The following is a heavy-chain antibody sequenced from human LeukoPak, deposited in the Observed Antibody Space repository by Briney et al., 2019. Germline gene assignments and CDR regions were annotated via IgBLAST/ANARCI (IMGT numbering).Heavy chain of an antibody. CDR1: GYTFAGSW. D-gene: IGHD3-16*01. CDR3: GTLGPGGSFAY. Sequence: GDSLKISCRASGYTFAGSWIGWVRQMSGRGLEWVGIIYPGDSETRYGPSFQGHVTISTDKTISTAYLQWSSLKTSDSAMYCCGTLGPGGSFAYWGQGALVTVSS. CDR2: IYPGDSET. V-gene: IGHV5-51*01. J-gene: IGHJ4*02.